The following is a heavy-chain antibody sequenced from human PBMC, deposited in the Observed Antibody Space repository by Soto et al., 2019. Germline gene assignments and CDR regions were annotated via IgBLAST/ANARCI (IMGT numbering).Heavy chain of an antibody. Sequence: PSQTLSLTCAISGDSVSSNTAAWHWIRQSPSRGLEWLGRTYYRSKWYSDYAVSVKSRITINSDTFKNQFSLHLGSVTPEDTAVYYCTRRGWFGEFNYYFGMDVWGQGTTVTVSS. J-gene: IGHJ6*02. CDR1: GDSVSSNTAA. V-gene: IGHV6-1*01. CDR2: TYYRSKWYS. CDR3: TRRGWFGEFNYYFGMDV. D-gene: IGHD3-10*01.